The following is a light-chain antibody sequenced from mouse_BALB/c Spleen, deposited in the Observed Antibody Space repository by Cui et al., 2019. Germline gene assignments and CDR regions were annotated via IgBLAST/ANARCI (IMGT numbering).Light chain of an antibody. V-gene: IGKV6-15*01. CDR3: QQYNSYPYT. CDR1: QNVGTN. J-gene: IGKJ2*01. Sequence: DIVMTQSQKFMSTSVGDRVSATCKASQNVGTNVAWYQQKPGQSPKALIYSASYRYSGVPERFTGSGSGTDFTLTISNVQSEDLAEYFCQQYNSYPYTFGGGTKLEIK. CDR2: SAS.